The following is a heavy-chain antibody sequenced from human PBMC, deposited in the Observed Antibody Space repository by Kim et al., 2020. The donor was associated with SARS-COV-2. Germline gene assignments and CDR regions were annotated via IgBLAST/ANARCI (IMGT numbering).Heavy chain of an antibody. J-gene: IGHJ4*02. CDR1: GFNIRDFA. Sequence: GGSLRLSCAASGFNIRDFAMSWVRQGPGKGLEWVSAVSGGGARTYYADSVKGRFTISRDTSKNTLHLEMSSLRAEDTGVYYCAKDVKESSSWYTVGYWGQGTLVAVSS. D-gene: IGHD6-13*01. CDR3: AKDVKESSSWYTVGY. CDR2: VSGGGART. V-gene: IGHV3-23*01.